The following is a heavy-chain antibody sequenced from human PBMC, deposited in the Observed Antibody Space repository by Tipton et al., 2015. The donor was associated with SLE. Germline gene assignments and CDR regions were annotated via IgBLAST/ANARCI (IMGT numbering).Heavy chain of an antibody. Sequence: LRLSCTVSGGSISSGYYYWSWIRQPPGKGLEWIGEINHSGSTNYNPSLKSRVTISVDTSKNQFSLKLTSVTAADTALYYCARRRDSSGYYGDFDYWGQGTLVTVSS. CDR2: INHSGST. D-gene: IGHD3-22*01. CDR1: GGSISSGYYY. V-gene: IGHV4-39*07. J-gene: IGHJ4*02. CDR3: ARRRDSSGYYGDFDY.